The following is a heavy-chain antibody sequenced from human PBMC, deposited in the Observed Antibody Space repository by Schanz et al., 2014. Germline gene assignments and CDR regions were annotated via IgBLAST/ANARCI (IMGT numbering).Heavy chain of an antibody. CDR2: ISASGGTT. J-gene: IGHJ6*03. V-gene: IGHV3-23*01. Sequence: EVQLLESGGGLVQPGGSLRLSCAASGFTFSDYYMSWIRQAPGKGLEWVSAISASGGTTYYADSVKGRFTISRDNSKNTVYIQMNSLRAEDTAVYYCARVKYCTITRCYRTETEGIYYMDVWGKGTTVTVSS. D-gene: IGHD2-2*01. CDR3: ARVKYCTITRCYRTETEGIYYMDV. CDR1: GFTFSDYY.